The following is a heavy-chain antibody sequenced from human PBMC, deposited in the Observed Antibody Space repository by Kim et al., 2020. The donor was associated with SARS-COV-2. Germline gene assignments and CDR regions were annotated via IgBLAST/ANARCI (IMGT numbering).Heavy chain of an antibody. J-gene: IGHJ4*02. Sequence: GGSLRLSCAASGLTFSGYWMHWGRQVPGKGLVWVSRINSDGSTTNYADSVKGRLTISRDNAKNTLYLQMNSLRAEDTAVYYCASRTAVAGIYYFDYGGQGPLVTVSS. CDR1: GLTFSGYW. CDR2: INSDGSTT. CDR3: ASRTAVAGIYYFDY. D-gene: IGHD6-19*01. V-gene: IGHV3-74*01.